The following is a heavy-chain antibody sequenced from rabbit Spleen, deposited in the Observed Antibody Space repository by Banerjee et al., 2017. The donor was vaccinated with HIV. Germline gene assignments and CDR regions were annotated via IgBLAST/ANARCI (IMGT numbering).Heavy chain of an antibody. CDR3: ARRPTSHSYALDL. V-gene: IGHV1S45*01. Sequence: QEQLVESGGGLVKPGASLTLTCKASGFSFSDRDVMCWVRQAPGKGLEWISCIGAGSSGSTYYASWVNGRFTLSRENNQNTVSLQMTSLTAADTATYFCARRPTSHSYALDLWGPGTLVTVS. CDR2: IGAGSSGST. D-gene: IGHD1-1*01. J-gene: IGHJ3*01. CDR1: GFSFSDRDV.